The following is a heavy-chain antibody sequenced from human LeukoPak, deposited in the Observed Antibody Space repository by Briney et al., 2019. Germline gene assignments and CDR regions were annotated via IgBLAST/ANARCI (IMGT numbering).Heavy chain of an antibody. CDR2: ISAYNGNT. CDR1: GYTFTSYG. CDR3: ARENGGYTVNLDY. D-gene: IGHD5-12*01. J-gene: IGHJ4*02. V-gene: IGHV1-18*01. Sequence: ASVKVSCKASGYTFTSYGISWVRQAPGQGLEWMGWISAYNGNTNYAQKLQGRVTMTTDTSTSTVYMELSSLRSEDTAVYYCARENGGYTVNLDYWGQGTLVTVSS.